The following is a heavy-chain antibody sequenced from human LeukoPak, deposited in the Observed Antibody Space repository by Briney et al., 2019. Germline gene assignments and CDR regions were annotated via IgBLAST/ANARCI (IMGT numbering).Heavy chain of an antibody. V-gene: IGHV3-74*01. CDR3: AKLTYYYDSSGYTDFDY. Sequence: GGSLRLSCAASGFTFSSYWMHWVRQAPGKGLVWVSRINSDGSSTSYADSVKGRFTISRDNAKNTLYLQMNSLRAEDTAVYYCAKLTYYYDSSGYTDFDYWGQGTLVTVSS. CDR2: INSDGSST. D-gene: IGHD3-22*01. CDR1: GFTFSSYW. J-gene: IGHJ4*02.